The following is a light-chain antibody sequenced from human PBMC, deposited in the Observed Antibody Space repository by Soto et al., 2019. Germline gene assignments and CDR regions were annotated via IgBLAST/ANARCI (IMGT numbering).Light chain of an antibody. V-gene: IGKV3-20*01. CDR3: YQYDSSPWT. Sequence: EVVMTQSPGTLSLSPGEAATLSCGASQSVSGNYLAWYQQKPGQSPRLVIYDASSRATGIPDRFSGSGSGTDFTLTISRLEPEDFAVYFCYQYDSSPWTLGQGTKVDIK. J-gene: IGKJ1*01. CDR2: DAS. CDR1: QSVSGNY.